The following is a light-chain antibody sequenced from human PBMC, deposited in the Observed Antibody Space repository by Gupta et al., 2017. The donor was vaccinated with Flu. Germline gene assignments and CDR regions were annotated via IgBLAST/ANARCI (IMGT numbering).Light chain of an antibody. CDR3: SSYTSSSTRV. Sequence: QSARTRPATVSGSPGQSITIPCTGTSSDVGGYNYVSWYQQHPGKAPKLMIYEVSNRPSGVSNRFSGSKSGNTASLTISGLQAEDEADYYCSSYTSSSTRVFGGGTKLTVL. CDR2: EVS. V-gene: IGLV2-14*01. J-gene: IGLJ2*01. CDR1: SSDVGGYNY.